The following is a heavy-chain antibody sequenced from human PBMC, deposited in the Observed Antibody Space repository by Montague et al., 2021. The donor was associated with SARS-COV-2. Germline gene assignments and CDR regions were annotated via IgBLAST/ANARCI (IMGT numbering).Heavy chain of an antibody. Sequence: SETLSLTCTVSGGSVSSSGYYWGWIRQPPGKGLEWIGSIYFSGSSYYNPSLKSRVSISVDTSKNQFSLRLNSVTSADTAVYYCARHRRGGLVDDPSNWFDTWGQGTLVTVSS. CDR3: ARHRRGGLVDDPSNWFDT. D-gene: IGHD2-8*01. V-gene: IGHV4-39*01. J-gene: IGHJ5*01. CDR1: GGSVSSSGYY. CDR2: IYFSGSS.